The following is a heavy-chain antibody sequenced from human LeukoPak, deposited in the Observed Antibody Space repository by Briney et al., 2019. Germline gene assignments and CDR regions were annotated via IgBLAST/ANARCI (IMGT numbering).Heavy chain of an antibody. CDR1: GGSIRSYY. D-gene: IGHD3-22*01. J-gene: IGHJ4*02. V-gene: IGHV4-59*01. CDR2: IYYRGST. Sequence: PSETLCLTCTVSGGSIRSYYWSWIRQPPGKGLEWIGYIYYRGSTNYNTSLNSRITISVDTSKNQFSLKLSSVTAADTAVYYCARIRYDSSGYQDYWGQGTLVTVSS. CDR3: ARIRYDSSGYQDY.